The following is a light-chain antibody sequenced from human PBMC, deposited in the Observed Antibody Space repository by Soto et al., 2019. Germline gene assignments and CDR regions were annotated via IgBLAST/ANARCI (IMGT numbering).Light chain of an antibody. Sequence: QSVLTQPPSVSAAPGQTVTISCSGSASNIGNNYVSWYQQLPGTAPKLLIYDDNKRPSGIPDRFSGSKSGTSATLGITGLQTGDEADYYCGTWDNSQPAVFGGGTQLTVL. J-gene: IGLJ7*01. CDR1: ASNIGNNY. CDR3: GTWDNSQPAV. CDR2: DDN. V-gene: IGLV1-51*01.